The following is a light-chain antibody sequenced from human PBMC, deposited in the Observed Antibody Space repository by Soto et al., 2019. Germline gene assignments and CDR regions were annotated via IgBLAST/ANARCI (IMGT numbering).Light chain of an antibody. V-gene: IGLV2-8*01. CDR2: EVS. CDR1: SSDVGGYNY. CDR3: SSYAGSNNSLYV. J-gene: IGLJ1*01. Sequence: QSALTQPPSASGSPGQSVTISCTGTSSDVGGYNYVSWYQQHPGKAPKLMIYEVSKRPSGVPDSFSGSKSGNTASLTVSGLQAEDEADYYCSSYAGSNNSLYVFGTGTKVTVL.